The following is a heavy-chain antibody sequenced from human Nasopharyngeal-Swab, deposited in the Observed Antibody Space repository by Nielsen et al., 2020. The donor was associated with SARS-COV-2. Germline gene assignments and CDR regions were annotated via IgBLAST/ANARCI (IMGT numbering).Heavy chain of an antibody. CDR3: ERAISNTREMDV. J-gene: IGHJ6*02. D-gene: IGHD2-2*01. Sequence: ASVKVSCKASGYMFTGYYLHWVRQAPGQGLEWMGWINPNSGGTNNAQKFQGRVTMTSDTSISTAYMELSRLRSDDTAVYYWERAISNTREMDVWGQGTTVTVSS. V-gene: IGHV1-2*02. CDR2: INPNSGGT. CDR1: GYMFTGYY.